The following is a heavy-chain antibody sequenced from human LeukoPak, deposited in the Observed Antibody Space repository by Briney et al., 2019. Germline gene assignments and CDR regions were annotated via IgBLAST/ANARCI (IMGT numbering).Heavy chain of an antibody. V-gene: IGHV3-33*01. CDR2: IWYDGSNQ. Sequence: GGSLRLSCAASGFTFSTYAMHWVRQAPGKGLEWVAGIWYDGSNQYYADSVKGRFSISRDNSKNTVYLQMNSLRAEDTAVYYCAGAGYCSTTGCYNPFDIWGQGTLVTVSS. CDR3: AGAGYCSTTGCYNPFDI. CDR1: GFTFSTYA. D-gene: IGHD2-2*02. J-gene: IGHJ3*02.